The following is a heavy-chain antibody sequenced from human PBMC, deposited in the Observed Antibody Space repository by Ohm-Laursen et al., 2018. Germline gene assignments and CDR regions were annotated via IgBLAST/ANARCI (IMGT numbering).Heavy chain of an antibody. V-gene: IGHV4-39*01. CDR3: ARRVYGSGKTDY. Sequence: SETLSLTCSVSGGSISSSSYCWGWIRQPPGKGLEWIGNIYYSGSTYYNPSLKSRVTISVDTSKNQFSLKLSSVTAADTAVYYCARRVYGSGKTDYWGQGTLVTVSS. J-gene: IGHJ4*02. D-gene: IGHD3-10*01. CDR2: IYYSGST. CDR1: GGSISSSSYC.